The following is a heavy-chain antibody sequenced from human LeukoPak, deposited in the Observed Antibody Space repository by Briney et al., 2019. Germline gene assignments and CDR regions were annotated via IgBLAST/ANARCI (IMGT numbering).Heavy chain of an antibody. J-gene: IGHJ3*02. CDR1: GFIVSGKY. D-gene: IGHD3-22*01. Sequence: GGSLRLSCAASGFIVSGKYMSWVRQAPGKGLEWVSVIHSGGSTSYADSVKGRYTISRDNSKNTLYLQMNSLRAEDTAVYYCAREGSFDSSGYNDALDIWGQGTMVTVSA. CDR3: AREGSFDSSGYNDALDI. V-gene: IGHV3-53*01. CDR2: IHSGGST.